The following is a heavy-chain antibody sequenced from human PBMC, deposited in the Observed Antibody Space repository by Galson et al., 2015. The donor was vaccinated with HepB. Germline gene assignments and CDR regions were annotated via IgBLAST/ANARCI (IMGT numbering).Heavy chain of an antibody. CDR3: ARVYCGGDWFCYYYMDV. CDR2: ISISGIT. D-gene: IGHD2-21*01. CDR1: GGSISSGSYY. J-gene: IGHJ6*03. V-gene: IGHV4-61*02. Sequence: TLSLTCTVSGGSISSGSYYWSWIRQPAGKGLEWIGRISISGITNYNPSLKSRVTMSVDTSKNQFSLKLSSVTAADTAVYYCARVYCGGDWFCYYYMDVWGKGTTVTVSS.